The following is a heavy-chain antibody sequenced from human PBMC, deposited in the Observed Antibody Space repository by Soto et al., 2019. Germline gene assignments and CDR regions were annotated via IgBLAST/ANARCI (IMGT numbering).Heavy chain of an antibody. V-gene: IGHV1-18*04. CDR2: ISGSNGAT. D-gene: IGHD5-12*01. J-gene: IGHJ5*01. Sequence: ASVKVSCKFSGYNFINYGMTWVRQAPGQGLEWMGWISGSNGATKYAQRFQARVTLTTDTSTNTAYMELRSLRLDDTAVYYCARDSKWLIINGNWFDSWGQGTLVTVSS. CDR3: ARDSKWLIINGNWFDS. CDR1: GYNFINYG.